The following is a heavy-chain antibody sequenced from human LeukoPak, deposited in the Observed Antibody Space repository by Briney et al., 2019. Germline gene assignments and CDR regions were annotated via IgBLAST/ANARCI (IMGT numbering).Heavy chain of an antibody. J-gene: IGHJ4*02. D-gene: IGHD6-19*01. V-gene: IGHV3-7*01. CDR2: IGPDGNEK. CDR1: GITFSNFW. CDR3: TRDRWLDF. Sequence: GGSLRLSCVVSGITFSNFWMSWVRQVPGKGLEWVANIGPDGNEKNYVDTVKGRFTISRDNAKNSLYLQMNNLRVDGASVYYCTRDRWLDFWGQGTLVTVSS.